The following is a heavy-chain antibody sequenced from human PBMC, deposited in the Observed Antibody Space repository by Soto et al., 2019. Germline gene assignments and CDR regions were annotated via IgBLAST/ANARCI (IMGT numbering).Heavy chain of an antibody. CDR2: IYYSGST. CDR3: ARGYGPFRYGY. V-gene: IGHV4-59*01. D-gene: IGHD3-16*02. J-gene: IGHJ4*02. CDR1: GGSISSYY. Sequence: SETLSLTCTVSGGSISSYYWSWIRQPTGKGLEWIGYIYYSGSTNYNPSLKSRVTISVDTSKNQFSLKLSSVTAADTAVYYWARGYGPFRYGYWGQGTLVTVSS.